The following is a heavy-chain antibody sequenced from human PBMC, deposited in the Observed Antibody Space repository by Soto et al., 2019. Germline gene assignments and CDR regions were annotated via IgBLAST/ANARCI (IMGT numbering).Heavy chain of an antibody. CDR1: GGTFTNSP. D-gene: IGHD6-6*01. J-gene: IGHJ4*02. V-gene: IGHV1-69*12. CDR3: TSGRPGQVVRTHGLDSFDH. CDR2: IIAVFKTA. Sequence: QVQVVQSGAEVKKPGSSVRVSCEASGGTFTNSPISWVRQAPGQGFEWMGGIIAVFKTAHYAQKFQGRVTVTADESMTTTYMELTGLTSEDTALYFCTSGRPGQVVRTHGLDSFDHWGQGTLVTVSS.